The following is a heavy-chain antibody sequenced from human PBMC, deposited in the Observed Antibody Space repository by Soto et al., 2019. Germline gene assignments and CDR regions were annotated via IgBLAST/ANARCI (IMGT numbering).Heavy chain of an antibody. J-gene: IGHJ6*02. CDR2: INSDGSRT. V-gene: IGHV3-74*01. D-gene: IGHD3-3*01. CDR1: GITFSSYW. Sequence: GGSLRLSCAASGITFSSYWMHWVRQAPGKGLVWVSRINSDGSRTDYADSVMGRFTISRDNAKNTLGLQMNSLRTEDTAVYYCGRGAGEWLSYYYGMDVWGHGITVTVSS. CDR3: GRGAGEWLSYYYGMDV.